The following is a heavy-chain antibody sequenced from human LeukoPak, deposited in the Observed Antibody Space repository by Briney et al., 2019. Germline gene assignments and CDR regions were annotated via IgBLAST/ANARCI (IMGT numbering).Heavy chain of an antibody. CDR3: ARPPGSSTFDY. CDR2: IYYSAST. Sequence: SETLSLTCTVSGGSISSSSYYWCWIRQPPGQGLEWIGSIYYSASTYYNPSLKSRVTISVATSKNQFSLKLSSVTAADTAMYYCARPPGSSTFDYWGQGTLVTVSS. CDR1: GGSISSSSYY. D-gene: IGHD6-6*01. V-gene: IGHV4-39*01. J-gene: IGHJ4*02.